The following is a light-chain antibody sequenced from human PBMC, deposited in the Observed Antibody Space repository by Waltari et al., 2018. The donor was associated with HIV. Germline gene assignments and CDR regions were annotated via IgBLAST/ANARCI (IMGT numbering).Light chain of an antibody. Sequence: QSALTQPASVSGSPGQSLTISCTGTRSDVGSYTLVSWYQQHPGKAPKLIIYEVSKRPSAVSNRFSGSKSGNTASLTISGLQAEDEADYYCCSYAGSSTWVFGGGTKLTVL. J-gene: IGLJ3*02. CDR1: RSDVGSYTL. V-gene: IGLV2-23*02. CDR2: EVS. CDR3: CSYAGSSTWV.